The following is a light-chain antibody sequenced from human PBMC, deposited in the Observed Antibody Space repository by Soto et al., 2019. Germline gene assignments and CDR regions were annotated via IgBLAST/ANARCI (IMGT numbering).Light chain of an antibody. J-gene: IGLJ2*01. Sequence: QSALTQPASVSGSPGQSITISCTGTSSDVGSYNYVSWYQQYPGKAPKLMIYDVSNRPSGVSYRFSGSKSGNTASLTISGLQAEDEAHYYCSSYTTRSTHVVFGGGTKLTVL. CDR1: SSDVGSYNY. CDR3: SSYTTRSTHVV. CDR2: DVS. V-gene: IGLV2-14*01.